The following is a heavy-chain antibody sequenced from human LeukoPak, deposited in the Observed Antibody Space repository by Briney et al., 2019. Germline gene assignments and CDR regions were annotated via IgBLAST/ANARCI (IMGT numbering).Heavy chain of an antibody. Sequence: SETLSLTCTVSGGSISSSSYSWGWIRQPPGKGLEWIGEINHSGSTNYNPSLKSRVTISVDTSKNQFSLKLSSVTAADTAVYYCARIRWLRHIDYWGQGTLVTVSS. V-gene: IGHV4-39*07. J-gene: IGHJ4*02. D-gene: IGHD5-12*01. CDR1: GGSISSSSYS. CDR2: INHSGST. CDR3: ARIRWLRHIDY.